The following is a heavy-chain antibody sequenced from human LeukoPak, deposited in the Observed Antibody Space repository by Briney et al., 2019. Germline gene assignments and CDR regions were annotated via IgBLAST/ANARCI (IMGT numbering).Heavy chain of an antibody. CDR3: ARDLYADYVWGSFDY. J-gene: IGHJ4*02. Sequence: GGSLRLSCAASGLTFSSHWMHWVRQAPGKGLEWVAVLWYDGSNKYYADSVKGRFTISRDNSKNTLYLQMNSLRVEDTAVYYCARDLYADYVWGSFDYWGQGTLVTVSS. V-gene: IGHV3-33*08. CDR2: LWYDGSNK. CDR1: GLTFSSHW. D-gene: IGHD3-16*01.